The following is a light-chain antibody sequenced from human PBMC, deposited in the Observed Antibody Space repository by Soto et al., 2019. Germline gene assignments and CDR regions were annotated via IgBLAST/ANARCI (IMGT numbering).Light chain of an antibody. Sequence: DIVMTQSPLSLPVTPGEPASISCRSSQSLLNRNGQNCLDWYLQKPGQSPQLLIHMGFIRASGVPDRFSGSASGTYFTLTISRVEAEDVGVYYCMQALESPPTFGGVTKVEIK. J-gene: IGKJ4*01. V-gene: IGKV2-28*01. CDR3: MQALESPPT. CDR1: QSLLNRNGQNC. CDR2: MGF.